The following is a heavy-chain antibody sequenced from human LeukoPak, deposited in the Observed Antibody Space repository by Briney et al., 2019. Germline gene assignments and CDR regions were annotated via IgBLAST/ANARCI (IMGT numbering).Heavy chain of an antibody. CDR3: ARVLLGMSAFDL. D-gene: IGHD3-9*01. CDR2: INSGNNYI. CDR1: GFPFDSFG. V-gene: IGHV3-21*06. J-gene: IGHJ3*01. Sequence: GGSLRLSCAASGFPFDSFGMHWVRQAPGKALEWVSSINSGNNYIYYADSVKGRFTISRDNAKNSLFLQMNSLRADDTAVYSCARVLLGMSAFDLWGQGTMVSVSS.